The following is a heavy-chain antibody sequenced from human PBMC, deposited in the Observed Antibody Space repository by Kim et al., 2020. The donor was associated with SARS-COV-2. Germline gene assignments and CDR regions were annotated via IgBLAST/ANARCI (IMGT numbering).Heavy chain of an antibody. Sequence: GGSLRLSCAASGFTFSSYGMHWVRQAPGKGLEWVAVIWYDGSNKYYADSVKGRFTISRDNSKNTLYLQMNSLRAEDTAVYYCAKDPSYGPNRYFDYWGQGTLVTVSS. CDR3: AKDPSYGPNRYFDY. CDR1: GFTFSSYG. J-gene: IGHJ4*02. V-gene: IGHV3-33*06. CDR2: IWYDGSNK. D-gene: IGHD5-18*01.